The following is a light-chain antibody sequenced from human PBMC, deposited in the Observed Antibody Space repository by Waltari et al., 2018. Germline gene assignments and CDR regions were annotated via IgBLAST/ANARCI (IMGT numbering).Light chain of an antibody. CDR3: SSYRSSSPYV. Sequence: QSALTQPPSVSGSPGQSVPIPCTGTSRDIGTYARLSWYQQSPGTAPKLMIYEVSNRPSGVPDRFSGSKSGNTASLTISGLQAEDEADYYCSSYRSSSPYVFGTGTKVTVL. V-gene: IGLV2-18*02. J-gene: IGLJ1*01. CDR2: EVS. CDR1: SRDIGTYAR.